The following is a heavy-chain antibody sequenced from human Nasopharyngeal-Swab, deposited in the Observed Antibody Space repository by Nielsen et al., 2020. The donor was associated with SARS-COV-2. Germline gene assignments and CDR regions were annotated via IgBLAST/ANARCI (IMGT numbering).Heavy chain of an antibody. D-gene: IGHD6-13*01. Sequence: SLKISCAASGFTFDDYAMHWVRHAPGKGLEWVSSIRWNSGTIGYADSVKGRSTISRDNAKNSLFLQMNSLRTEDTALYYCARDAARSWYNWFDPWGEGTLVTVSS. J-gene: IGHJ5*02. CDR1: GFTFDDYA. CDR3: ARDAARSWYNWFDP. CDR2: IRWNSGTI. V-gene: IGHV3-9*01.